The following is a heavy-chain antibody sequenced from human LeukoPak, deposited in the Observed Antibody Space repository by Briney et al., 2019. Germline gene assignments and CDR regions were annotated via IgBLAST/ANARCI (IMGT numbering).Heavy chain of an antibody. Sequence: GGALRLSCAACGFTFSSYSMNWVRQAPGKGLEGVSYISSSSSIIYYADSVKGRFTISRDNAKNSLYLQMNSLRAEDTAVYYCARYGYGSGSLMDYWGQGTLVTVSS. V-gene: IGHV3-48*04. J-gene: IGHJ4*02. CDR2: ISSSSSII. D-gene: IGHD3-10*01. CDR1: GFTFSSYS. CDR3: ARYGYGSGSLMDY.